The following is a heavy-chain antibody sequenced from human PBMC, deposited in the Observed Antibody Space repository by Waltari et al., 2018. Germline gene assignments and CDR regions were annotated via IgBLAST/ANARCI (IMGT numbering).Heavy chain of an antibody. CDR1: GDSISNNFF. J-gene: IGHJ4*02. D-gene: IGHD2-15*01. CDR2: VHQSGRS. Sequence: QVHLQESGQGLVKPSGTLSPPCPVSGDSISNNFFWSWVRQSPGKGLEWVGQVHQSGRSNYNPSLESRVTVSMDTSKNQFSLRVTSVTAADTAIYYCASDRGRGLYLDSWGQGTLVTVSP. CDR3: ASDRGRGLYLDS. V-gene: IGHV4-4*02.